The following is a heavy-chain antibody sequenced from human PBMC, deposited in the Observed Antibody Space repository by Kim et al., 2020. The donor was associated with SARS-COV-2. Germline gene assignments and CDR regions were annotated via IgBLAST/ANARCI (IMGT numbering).Heavy chain of an antibody. CDR1: GFTFSSYG. J-gene: IGHJ4*02. D-gene: IGHD1-26*01. CDR3: ARDLLTGGSYVFDY. CDR2: IWYDGSNK. V-gene: IGHV3-33*08. Sequence: GGSLRLSCAASGFTFSSYGMHWVRQAPGKGLEWVAVIWYDGSNKYYADSVKGRFTISRDNSKNTLYLQMNSLRAEDTAVYYCARDLLTGGSYVFDYWGQGTLVTVSS.